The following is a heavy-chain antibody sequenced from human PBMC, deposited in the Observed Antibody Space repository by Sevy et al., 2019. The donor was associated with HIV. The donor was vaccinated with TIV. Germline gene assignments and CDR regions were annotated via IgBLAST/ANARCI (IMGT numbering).Heavy chain of an antibody. CDR1: GFTFSHYG. J-gene: IGHJ1*01. CDR2: IQNDAGNK. V-gene: IGHV3-30*02. CDR3: AKGPEEAPLFQD. Sequence: GGSLRLSCAASGFTFSHYGIHWVRQAPGKGPEWVGFIQNDAGNKYYADSVKGRFTISRDNSKNKLYLQMNSLRVEDTAVYYCAKGPEEAPLFQDWGQGTLVTVSS.